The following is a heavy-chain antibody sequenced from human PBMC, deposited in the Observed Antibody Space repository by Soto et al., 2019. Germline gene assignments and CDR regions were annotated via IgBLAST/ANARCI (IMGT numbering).Heavy chain of an antibody. CDR1: GFTFSSYA. CDR3: ARDLDAWFGELSPILDYYGMDV. Sequence: QVQLVESGGGVVQPGRSLRLSCAASGFTFSSYAMHWVRQAPGKGLEWVAVISYDGSNKYYAESVKGRFTISRDNSKNTLYLQMNSLRAEDTAVYYCARDLDAWFGELSPILDYYGMDVWGQGTTVTVSS. CDR2: ISYDGSNK. J-gene: IGHJ6*02. V-gene: IGHV3-30-3*01. D-gene: IGHD3-10*01.